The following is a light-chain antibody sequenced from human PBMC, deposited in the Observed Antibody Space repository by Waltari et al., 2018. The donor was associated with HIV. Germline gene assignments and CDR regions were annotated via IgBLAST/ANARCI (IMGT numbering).Light chain of an antibody. J-gene: IGLJ2*01. CDR2: DVY. Sequence: QSALTQPRSVSGSPGQSVTISCTGTNSDVGAYNYVGWYQQYPGKAPKLLIYDVYQRPSGVPDRFPGSKSGNTASLTISGLQAEDEADYHCCSLTQSHTAVFGGGTKLTVL. V-gene: IGLV2-11*01. CDR1: NSDVGAYNY. CDR3: CSLTQSHTAV.